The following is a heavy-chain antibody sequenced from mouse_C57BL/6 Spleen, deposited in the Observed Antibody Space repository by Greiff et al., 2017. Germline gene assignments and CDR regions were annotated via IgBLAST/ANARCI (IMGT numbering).Heavy chain of an antibody. CDR1: GYTFTSYW. D-gene: IGHD2-10*02. Sequence: QVQLQQPGAELVRPGTSVKLSCKASGYTFTSYWMHWVKQRPGQGLEWIGVIDPSASYTNYNQKFKGKATVTVETSSSTAYMQLSSLTSEDSAVYYCARGRVYGNDVGMDYWGQGTSVTVSS. J-gene: IGHJ4*01. CDR2: IDPSASYT. V-gene: IGHV1-59*01. CDR3: ARGRVYGNDVGMDY.